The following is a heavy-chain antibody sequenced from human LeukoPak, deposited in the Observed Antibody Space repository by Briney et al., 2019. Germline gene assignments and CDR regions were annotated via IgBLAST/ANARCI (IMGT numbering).Heavy chain of an antibody. V-gene: IGHV4-59*08. Sequence: SETLSLTCTVSGGSISSYYWSWIRQPPGKGLEWIGYIYYSGSTNYNPSLKSRVTISVDTSKNQFSLKLSSVTAADTAVYYCARHIAAAGNIDHWGQGTLVTVSS. CDR3: ARHIAAAGNIDH. CDR1: GGSISSYY. CDR2: IYYSGST. D-gene: IGHD6-13*01. J-gene: IGHJ4*02.